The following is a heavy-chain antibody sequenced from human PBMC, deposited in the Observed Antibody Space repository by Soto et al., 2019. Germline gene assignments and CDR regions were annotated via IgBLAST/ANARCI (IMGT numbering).Heavy chain of an antibody. Sequence: PGESLKISCXSSGYSLATYWITWVRQMPGKGLEWMGRIDPSDSYINYSPSFQGRVTISADKSLNTAYLQWSSLEASDTAMYYCARLGDCSGGSCFSRYYYHGMDVWGQGTTVTVSS. J-gene: IGHJ6*02. V-gene: IGHV5-10-1*01. CDR3: ARLGDCSGGSCFSRYYYHGMDV. CDR2: IDPSDSYI. CDR1: GYSLATYW. D-gene: IGHD2-15*01.